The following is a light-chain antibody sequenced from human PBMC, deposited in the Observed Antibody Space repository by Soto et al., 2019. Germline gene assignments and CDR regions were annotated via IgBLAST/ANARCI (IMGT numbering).Light chain of an antibody. Sequence: QPVLTQPPSASGTPGQRVTISCSGSSSNIGSNYIYWYQQLPGTAPQLLIYRNNQRPSGVPDRFSGSKSGTSASLAISGLRSEDEADYYCAAWDDSLSGPVFGGGTKVTVL. CDR3: AAWDDSLSGPV. CDR2: RNN. J-gene: IGLJ2*01. CDR1: SSNIGSNY. V-gene: IGLV1-47*01.